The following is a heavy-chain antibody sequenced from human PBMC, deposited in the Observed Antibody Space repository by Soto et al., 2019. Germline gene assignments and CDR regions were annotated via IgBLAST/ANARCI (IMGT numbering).Heavy chain of an antibody. CDR1: GYTFTSYG. CDR2: ISAYNGNT. V-gene: IGHV1-18*01. D-gene: IGHD3-3*02. Sequence: GASVKVSCKASGYTFTSYGISWVRQAPGQGLEWMGWISAYNGNTNYAQKLQGRVTMTTDTSTSTAYMELRSLRSDDTAVYYCARVGVRWAIPHFTNYYYGMDVWGQGTTVTVSS. J-gene: IGHJ6*02. CDR3: ARVGVRWAIPHFTNYYYGMDV.